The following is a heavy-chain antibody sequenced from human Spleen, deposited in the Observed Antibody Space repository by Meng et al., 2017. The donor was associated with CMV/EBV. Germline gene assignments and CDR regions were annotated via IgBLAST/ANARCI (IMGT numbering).Heavy chain of an antibody. J-gene: IGHJ4*02. CDR2: INPKSGGA. CDR3: ARGGDVGFIPPFFAS. V-gene: IGHV1-2*02. D-gene: IGHD3-10*01. CDR1: GYTFTGYY. Sequence: ASVKVSCKASGYTFTGYYMHWVRQAPGQGLEWMGWINPKSGGANYAQNFQGRVTMTRDTSISTAYMELSRLRSDDTAMYYCARGGDVGFIPPFFASWGQGTLVTVSS.